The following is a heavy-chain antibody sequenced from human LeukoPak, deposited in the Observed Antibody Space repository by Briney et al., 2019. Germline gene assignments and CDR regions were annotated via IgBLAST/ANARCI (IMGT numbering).Heavy chain of an antibody. CDR1: GFTFSDHS. J-gene: IGHJ3*02. Sequence: QPGGSLRLSCATSGFTFSDHSMDWVRQAPGKGLEGVGRTRSKPYSYTTQYPASVKDRFTIARDDSTNTLYLQMNSLKPEDTAVYYCVGSVTASTTGAIWGQGTMVTVSS. D-gene: IGHD2-21*02. CDR3: VGSVTASTTGAI. V-gene: IGHV3-72*01. CDR2: TRSKPYSYTT.